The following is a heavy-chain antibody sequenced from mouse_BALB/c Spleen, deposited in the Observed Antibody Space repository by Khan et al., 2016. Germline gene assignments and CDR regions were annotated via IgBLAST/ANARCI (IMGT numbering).Heavy chain of an antibody. V-gene: IGHV1-54*01. CDR3: ASQYGSSYVGFAY. D-gene: IGHD1-1*01. J-gene: IGHJ3*01. CDR2: INPGSGST. Sequence: MQLQESGADLVRPGTSVKVSCKASGYAFTNVLIDWIKQRPGQGLDWIGVINPGSGSTNYNEKFKGKATLTADKSSSTAYMQLSSLTSDDSAVYFCASQYGSSYVGFAYWGQGTLVTVSA. CDR1: GYAFTNVL.